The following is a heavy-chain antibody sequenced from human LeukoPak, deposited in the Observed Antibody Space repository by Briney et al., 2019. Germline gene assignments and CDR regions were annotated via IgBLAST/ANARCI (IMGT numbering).Heavy chain of an antibody. Sequence: PSETLSLTCTVSGDSISTYYWSWIRQSPAKGLEWIGYIYHSGSTKYNPSLMSRVTISVDMYKNQFSLKLSSVTAADTAVYYCARGRRYYYDSRGYSSFDRWGQGTLVTVSS. J-gene: IGHJ5*01. D-gene: IGHD3-22*01. CDR1: GDSISTYY. CDR3: ARGRRYYYDSRGYSSFDR. V-gene: IGHV4-59*12. CDR2: IYHSGST.